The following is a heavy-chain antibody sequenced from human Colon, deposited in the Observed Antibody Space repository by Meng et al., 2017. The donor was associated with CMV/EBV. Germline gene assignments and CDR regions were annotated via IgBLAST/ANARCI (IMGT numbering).Heavy chain of an antibody. V-gene: IGHV3-48*03. CDR3: VVKGSAWFDY. CDR2: ISASGFTI. CDR1: EFRFISYD. Sequence: GESLKISCAPSEFRFISYDMTWVRQAPGKRLEWISYISASGFTIYYADSVKGRFTISRDNARNTLYLQMNSLRGDDTAVYYCVVKGSAWFDYWGQGTLVTVSS. D-gene: IGHD2-21*01. J-gene: IGHJ4*02.